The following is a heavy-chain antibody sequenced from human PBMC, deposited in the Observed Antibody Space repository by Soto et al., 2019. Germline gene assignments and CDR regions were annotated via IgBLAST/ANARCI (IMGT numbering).Heavy chain of an antibody. V-gene: IGHV3-64D*06. CDR1: GFTFSSYV. Sequence: GWSLRLSCSASGFTFSSYVMHWVRQAPGKGLEYVSAISSNGGSTYYADSVKGRFTISRDNSKNTLYLQMSSLRAEDTAVYYCVKDGRYCSTTSCYTSFDIWGQGTMVTVSS. CDR3: VKDGRYCSTTSCYTSFDI. J-gene: IGHJ3*02. CDR2: ISSNGGST. D-gene: IGHD2-2*02.